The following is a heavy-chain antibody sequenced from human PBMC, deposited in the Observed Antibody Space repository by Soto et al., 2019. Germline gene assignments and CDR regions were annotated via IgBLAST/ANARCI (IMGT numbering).Heavy chain of an antibody. J-gene: IGHJ4*02. CDR1: GYSFTNCD. CDR2: ISPYNGDT. V-gene: IGHV1-18*01. D-gene: IGHD2-2*01. CDR3: ARYCSSTSCDHYFDY. Sequence: GASVKVSCKASGYSFTNCDISWVRQAPGQGLEWMGWISPYNGDTNYAQKLQGRVTMTTDTSTSTAYMELRSLRSDDTAVYYCARYCSSTSCDHYFDYWGQGTLVTVSS.